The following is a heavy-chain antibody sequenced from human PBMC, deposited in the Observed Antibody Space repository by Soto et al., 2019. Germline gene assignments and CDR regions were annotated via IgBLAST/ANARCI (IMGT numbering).Heavy chain of an antibody. D-gene: IGHD5-18*01. CDR1: GYTLTSYA. CDR2: INAVNGNT. Sequence: ASVKVSCKASGYTLTSYAMHWVRQTPGQRLEWMGWINAVNGNTKYSHKFQRRVTLTRDTSASTAYMELSGLTYEDTDVYYCPRHPRPGTALVNYWGQGTLVTVS. CDR3: PRHPRPGTALVNY. J-gene: IGHJ4*02. V-gene: IGHV1-3*01.